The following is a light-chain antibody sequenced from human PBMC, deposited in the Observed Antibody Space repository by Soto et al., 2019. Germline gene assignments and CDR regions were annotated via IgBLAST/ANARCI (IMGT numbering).Light chain of an antibody. V-gene: IGLV6-57*02. CDR1: SGSIASNY. J-gene: IGLJ2*01. CDR3: QSYDNTNRGV. Sequence: NFMLTQPHSVSESPGKTVTISCTGSSGSIASNYVQWYQQRPGSAPTTVIYEDNQRPSGVPDRFSGSIDSSSNSASLTISGLQTEDEADYYCQSYDNTNRGVFGGGTKLIVL. CDR2: EDN.